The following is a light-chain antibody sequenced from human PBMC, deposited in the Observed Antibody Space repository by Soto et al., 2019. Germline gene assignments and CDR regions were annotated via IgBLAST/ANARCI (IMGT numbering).Light chain of an antibody. CDR2: DTS. CDR3: QQYGSSGT. Sequence: EIVLTQSPGTLSLSPGERATVSCRASQSVGGSLAWYQQRPGQAPRLLMYDTSKRATGISDRFSGSGSGTDFTLTISRLEPEDFAVYYCQQYGSSGTFGQGTKVDIK. V-gene: IGKV3-20*01. J-gene: IGKJ1*01. CDR1: QSVGGS.